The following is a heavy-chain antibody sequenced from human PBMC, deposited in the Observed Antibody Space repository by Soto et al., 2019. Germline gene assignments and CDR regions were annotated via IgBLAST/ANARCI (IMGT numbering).Heavy chain of an antibody. V-gene: IGHV3-33*01. D-gene: IGHD5-18*01. Sequence: GGSLRLSCAASGFTFSSYGMHWVRQAPGKGLEWVAVIWYDGSNKYYADSVKGRFTISRDNSKNTLYLQMNSLRAEDTAVYYCARDSGSYGYFQLDYWGQGTLVTVSS. CDR1: GFTFSSYG. J-gene: IGHJ4*02. CDR2: IWYDGSNK. CDR3: ARDSGSYGYFQLDY.